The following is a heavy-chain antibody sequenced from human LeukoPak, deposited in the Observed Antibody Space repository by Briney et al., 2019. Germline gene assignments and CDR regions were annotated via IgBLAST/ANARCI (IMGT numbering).Heavy chain of an antibody. D-gene: IGHD2-15*01. V-gene: IGHV4-39*07. CDR3: LREGYCSGGACYGDGTS. CDR1: GFPFSNYA. CDR2: IYYNERT. Sequence: GSLRLSCAASGFPFSNYAMHWIRQSPGQGLQWIGNIYYNERTSYTPSLKSRVTMSIDTSKNQFSLRLSSVTAADTAVYYCLREGYCSGGACYGDGTSWGQGTLVIVSS. J-gene: IGHJ4*02.